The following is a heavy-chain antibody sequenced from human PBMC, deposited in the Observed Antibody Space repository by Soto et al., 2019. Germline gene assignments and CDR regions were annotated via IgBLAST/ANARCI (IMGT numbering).Heavy chain of an antibody. CDR3: ARESSSSCHDY. J-gene: IGHJ4*02. V-gene: IGHV1-18*01. Sequence: QVQLVQSGAEVKKPGASVKVSCKASGYTFTSYGISWVRQAPGQGLEWMGWISAYNGNTNYAQKLQGRVTMTTDTSASTAYRELPSLRSEATAVYYCARESSSSCHDYWGQGTLVTVSS. CDR2: ISAYNGNT. D-gene: IGHD6-13*01. CDR1: GYTFTSYG.